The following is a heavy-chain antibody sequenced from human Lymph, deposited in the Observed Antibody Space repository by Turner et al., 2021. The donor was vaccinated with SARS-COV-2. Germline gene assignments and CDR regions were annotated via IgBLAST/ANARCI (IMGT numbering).Heavy chain of an antibody. CDR3: ARDVERYNDFWSGYSGGYGLDV. J-gene: IGHJ6*02. CDR1: GYTFTGYY. D-gene: IGHD3-3*01. CDR2: INPNRGGT. V-gene: IGHV1-2*02. Sequence: QVQLVQSGAEVKKPGASVKVSCTASGYTFTGYYMHWVRQSPGQGLEWMGWINPNRGGTNYAQKFQGRVTRTRDTSISTAYMELSRLRSDDTAVYDCARDVERYNDFWSGYSGGYGLDVWGQGTTVTVSS.